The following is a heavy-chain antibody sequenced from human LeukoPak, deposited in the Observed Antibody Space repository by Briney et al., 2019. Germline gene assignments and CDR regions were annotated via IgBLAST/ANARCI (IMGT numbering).Heavy chain of an antibody. CDR1: GFTFSNYW. CDR3: ARDSQHLNFDY. D-gene: IGHD3-3*02. J-gene: IGHJ4*02. Sequence: GGSLRLSCAASGFTFSNYWMNWVRQAPGKWLEWVATIKEDVSEKFYVDSVKGRFIISRDNAKNSLYLQMNSLRAEDTAVYYCARDSQHLNFDYWGQGTLVTVSS. CDR2: IKEDVSEK. V-gene: IGHV3-7*04.